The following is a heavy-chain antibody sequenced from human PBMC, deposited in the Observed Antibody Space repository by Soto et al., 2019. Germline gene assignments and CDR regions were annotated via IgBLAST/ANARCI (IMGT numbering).Heavy chain of an antibody. V-gene: IGHV3-23*01. CDR3: AKVQLSPSNYGGGYLLDF. J-gene: IGHJ4*02. D-gene: IGHD4-4*01. CDR1: GFTFNNFA. Sequence: EVQLLQSGGGLGQPGGSLTLSCAASGFTFNNFAMTWVRQAPGKGLEWVSSVSSGGDNTRYADSVKGRFTISRDNPKNSLYLHMNILSAADAAVYYCAKVQLSPSNYGGGYLLDFWGQGTLVTVSS. CDR2: VSSGGDNT.